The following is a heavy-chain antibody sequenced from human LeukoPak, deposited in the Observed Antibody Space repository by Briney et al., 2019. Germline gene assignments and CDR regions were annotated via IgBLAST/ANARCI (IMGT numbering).Heavy chain of an antibody. D-gene: IGHD3-22*01. CDR1: GFTFSSYW. V-gene: IGHV3-74*01. Sequence: GGSLRLSCVASGFTFSSYWMHWVRQVPGKGLVWVSRINTDGSSTSYADSVKGRFTISRDNAKNTLYLQMNSLRAKDTAVYYCARDSRRYYYDTSGLYMDVWGKGTTVTVSS. J-gene: IGHJ6*03. CDR3: ARDSRRYYYDTSGLYMDV. CDR2: INTDGSST.